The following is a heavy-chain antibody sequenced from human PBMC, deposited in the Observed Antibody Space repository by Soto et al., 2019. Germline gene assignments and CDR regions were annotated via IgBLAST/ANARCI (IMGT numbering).Heavy chain of an antibody. V-gene: IGHV3-30-3*01. CDR3: ARSRHGSGSYTHFYYGLDV. D-gene: IGHD3-10*01. CDR2: ISFDGSTE. CDR1: GFTFISYA. Sequence: QVQLVESGGGVVQPGRSLRLSCAASGFTFISYAMHWVRQAPGKGLEWVAVISFDGSTEYYADSVKGRFTISRDNSKNTVYLQMNSLRSEDTAVYYGARSRHGSGSYTHFYYGLDVWGQGTTVTVSS. J-gene: IGHJ6*02.